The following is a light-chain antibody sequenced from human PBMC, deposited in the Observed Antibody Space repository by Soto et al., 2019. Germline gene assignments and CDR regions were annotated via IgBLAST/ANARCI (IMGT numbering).Light chain of an antibody. V-gene: IGKV1-8*01. CDR1: QGISSY. CDR3: QQYYSYPPWT. Sequence: AIRMTQSPSSLSASTGDRVTITCRASQGISSYIAWYQQKPGKAPKLLIYAASTLQSGVPSRFSGSGSGTDFTLTISCLQSEAFATYYCQQYYSYPPWTFGQGTKVAIK. J-gene: IGKJ1*01. CDR2: AAS.